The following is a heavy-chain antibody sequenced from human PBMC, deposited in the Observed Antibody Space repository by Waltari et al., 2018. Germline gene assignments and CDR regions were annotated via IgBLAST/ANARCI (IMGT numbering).Heavy chain of an antibody. D-gene: IGHD2-2*01. CDR3: ARGMGYCSSTSGYVSWFDP. V-gene: IGHV1-8*03. CDR1: GDPFTSYD. J-gene: IGHJ5*02. Sequence: QAQLVQSGAEVKKPGAPVKVSCKASGDPFTSYDTNWVRQATGQGLERMRWRNPNSGNTGYAQKFQGRVTITRNTSISTAYMKLGSLKAEDTAVYYCARGMGYCSSTSGYVSWFDPWGQGTLVTVSS. CDR2: RNPNSGNT.